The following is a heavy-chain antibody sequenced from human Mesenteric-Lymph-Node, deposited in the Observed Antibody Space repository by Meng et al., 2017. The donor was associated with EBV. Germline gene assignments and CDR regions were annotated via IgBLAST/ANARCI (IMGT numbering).Heavy chain of an antibody. V-gene: IGHV4-59*07. J-gene: IGHJ4*02. CDR1: GGCNNSFC. Sequence: HVQLQESGPGLVKPSDTLSPTCNVSGGCNNSFCWSWIRQTPVKGLEWIGYIYHSGSTNYNPSLKSRVTMSVDMSKNQFSLKLSSVNAADTAVYYCARGEVFDSWGQGTLVTVSS. CDR3: ARGEVFDS. CDR2: IYHSGST.